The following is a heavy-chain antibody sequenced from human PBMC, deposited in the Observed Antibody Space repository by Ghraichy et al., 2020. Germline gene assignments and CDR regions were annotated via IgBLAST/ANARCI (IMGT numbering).Heavy chain of an antibody. D-gene: IGHD3-10*01. CDR1: GGTFSSYA. Sequence: SVKVSCKASGGTFSSYAISWVRQAPGQGLEWMGGIIPIFGTANYAQKFQGRVTITADESTSTAYMELSSLRSEDTAVYYCASTNPGVPPEGVKRDYAFDIWGQGTMVTVSS. CDR2: IIPIFGTA. V-gene: IGHV1-69*13. CDR3: ASTNPGVPPEGVKRDYAFDI. J-gene: IGHJ3*02.